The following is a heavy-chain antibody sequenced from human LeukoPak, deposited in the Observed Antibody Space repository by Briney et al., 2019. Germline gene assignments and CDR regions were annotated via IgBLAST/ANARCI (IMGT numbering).Heavy chain of an antibody. V-gene: IGHV3-15*01. CDR3: TTASSRGISNIRRHYYYYYMDV. J-gene: IGHJ6*03. CDR1: GFTFSYAW. D-gene: IGHD2-15*01. CDR2: IKSKTDGGTI. Sequence: GGSLRLSCAASGFTFSYAWMSWVRQAPGKGLEWVGRIKSKTDGGTIDNAAPVKGRFTISRDDSKNTLYLQMNSLKIEDTAVYYCTTASSRGISNIRRHYYYYYMDVWGKGTTVTVSS.